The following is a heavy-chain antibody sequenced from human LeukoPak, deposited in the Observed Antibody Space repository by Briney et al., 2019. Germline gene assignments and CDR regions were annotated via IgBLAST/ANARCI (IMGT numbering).Heavy chain of an antibody. D-gene: IGHD2-2*01. CDR3: ASTSTGDAFDI. CDR1: GFTFSDHA. CDR2: ISYDGSNK. J-gene: IGHJ3*02. V-gene: IGHV3-30-3*01. Sequence: PGGSLRLSCAASGFTFSDHAMHWVRQAPGKGLEWVAVISYDGSNKYYADSVKGRFTISRDNSKNTLYLQMNSLRAEDTAVYYCASTSTGDAFDIWGQGTMVTVSS.